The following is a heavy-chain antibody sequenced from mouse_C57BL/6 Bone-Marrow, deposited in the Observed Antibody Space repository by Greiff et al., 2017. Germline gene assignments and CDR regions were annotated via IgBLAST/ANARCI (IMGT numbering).Heavy chain of an antibody. CDR3: ARFGDTTVVAPSYAMDY. Sequence: EVKLQESGPVLVKPGASVKMSCKASGYTFTDYYMNWVKQSHGKSLEWIGVINPYNGGTSYNQKFKGKATLTVDKSSSTAYMELNSLTSEDSAVYYCARFGDTTVVAPSYAMDYWGQGTSVTVSS. CDR2: INPYNGGT. D-gene: IGHD1-1*01. J-gene: IGHJ4*01. V-gene: IGHV1-19*01. CDR1: GYTFTDYY.